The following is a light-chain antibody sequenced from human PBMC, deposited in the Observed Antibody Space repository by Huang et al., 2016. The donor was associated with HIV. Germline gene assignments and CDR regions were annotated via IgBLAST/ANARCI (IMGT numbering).Light chain of an antibody. J-gene: IGKJ1*01. CDR3: QQANSFPV. CDR1: QGIGTW. CDR2: AAS. Sequence: DIQMTQSPSSVSASLGDRVTITCRASQGIGTWLAWYQQKPGKAPNLLIYAASSLQSGVPLRFSGRGSGTDFTLSISSLQPEDFATYYCQQANSFPVFGQGTKVEIK. V-gene: IGKV1-12*01.